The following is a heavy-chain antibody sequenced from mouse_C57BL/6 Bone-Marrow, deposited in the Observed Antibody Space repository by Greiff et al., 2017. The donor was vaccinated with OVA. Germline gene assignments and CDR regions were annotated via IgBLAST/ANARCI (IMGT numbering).Heavy chain of an antibody. CDR1: GFTFSSYA. CDR3: GTVVARGYAMDY. J-gene: IGHJ4*01. D-gene: IGHD1-1*01. Sequence: EVHLVESGGGLVKPGGSLKLSCAASGFTFSSYAMSWVRQTPEKRLEWVATISDGGSYTYYPDNVKGRFTISRDNAKNNLYLQMSHLKSEDTAMYYCGTVVARGYAMDYWGQGTSVTVSS. CDR2: ISDGGSYT. V-gene: IGHV5-4*01.